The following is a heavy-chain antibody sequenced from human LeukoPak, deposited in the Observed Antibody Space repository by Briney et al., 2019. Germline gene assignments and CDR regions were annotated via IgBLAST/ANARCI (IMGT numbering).Heavy chain of an antibody. V-gene: IGHV1-8*01. CDR3: AMAPIAVAGTGFDY. J-gene: IGHJ4*02. Sequence: GASVKVSCKASGYTFTSYDINWVRQATGQGLEWVGWMNPNSGNTGYAQKFQGRVTMTRNTSISTAYMELSSLRSEDTAVYYCAMAPIAVAGTGFDYWGQGTLVTVSS. CDR1: GYTFTSYD. CDR2: MNPNSGNT. D-gene: IGHD6-19*01.